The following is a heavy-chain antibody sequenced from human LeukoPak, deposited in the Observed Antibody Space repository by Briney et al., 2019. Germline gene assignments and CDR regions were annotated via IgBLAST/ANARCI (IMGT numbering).Heavy chain of an antibody. CDR1: GGSISSSNW. D-gene: IGHD6-19*01. CDR2: IYHSGST. V-gene: IGHV4-4*02. J-gene: IGHJ4*02. Sequence: PSETLSLTCAVSGGSISSSNWWSWVRQPPGKGLEWIGEIYHSGSTNYNPSLKSRVTMSLDTSENQYSLKLSSVTAADTAVYYCARLTRGSGWTYFFDYWGQGTLVTVSS. CDR3: ARLTRGSGWTYFFDY.